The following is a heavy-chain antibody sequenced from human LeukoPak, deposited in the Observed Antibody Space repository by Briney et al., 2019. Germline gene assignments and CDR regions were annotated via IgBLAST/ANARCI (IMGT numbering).Heavy chain of an antibody. CDR3: ARARSLPSGALTSYGMDV. J-gene: IGHJ6*02. CDR2: IYYSGST. D-gene: IGHD2-15*01. CDR1: GGSISSGAYY. Sequence: SETLSLTCTVSGGSISSGAYYWSWIRQPPGKGLEGIGYIYYSGSTNYNPSLKSRVTISVDTSKNQFSLKLSSVTAADTAVYYCARARSLPSGALTSYGMDVWGQGTTVTVSS. V-gene: IGHV4-61*08.